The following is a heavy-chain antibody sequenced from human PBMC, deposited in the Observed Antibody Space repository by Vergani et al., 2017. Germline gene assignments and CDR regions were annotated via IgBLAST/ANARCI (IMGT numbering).Heavy chain of an antibody. CDR2: IYYSGST. J-gene: IGHJ5*02. CDR3: ARHSTVEWLVKLGWIDP. V-gene: IGHV4-39*01. D-gene: IGHD6-19*01. CDR1: GASIRSSNYY. Sequence: QLQLQESGPGLVKPSATLSLTCSVSGASIRSSNYYWGWIRQPPGKGLEWIASIYYSGSTYYNPSLKSRVTISVYTSKNQFSLKLGSVTAADTAVYFCARHSTVEWLVKLGWIDPWGQGILVTVSS.